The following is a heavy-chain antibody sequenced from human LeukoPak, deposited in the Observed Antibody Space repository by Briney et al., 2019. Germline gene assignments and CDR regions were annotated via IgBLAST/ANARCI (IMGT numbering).Heavy chain of an antibody. Sequence: PGGSLRLSCAASGFTFSNAWMSWVRQAPGKGLEWVGRIKSKTDGGTTDYAAPVKGRFTISRDDSKNTLYLRMNSLKTEDTAVYYCTTVGRYYYYYYMDVWGKGTTVTVSS. V-gene: IGHV3-15*01. CDR2: IKSKTDGGTT. CDR1: GFTFSNAW. J-gene: IGHJ6*03. CDR3: TTVGRYYYYYYMDV.